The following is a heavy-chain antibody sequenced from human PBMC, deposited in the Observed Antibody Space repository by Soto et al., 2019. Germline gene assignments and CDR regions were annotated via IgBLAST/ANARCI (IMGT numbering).Heavy chain of an antibody. CDR3: ARERVGYSGQDLFSFDY. D-gene: IGHD5-12*01. J-gene: IGHJ4*02. CDR1: GYTFTSYG. Sequence: QVQLVQSGAEVKKPGASVKVSCKASGYTFTSYGISWVRQAPGQGLEWMGWISAYNGNTNYAQKLQGRVTMTTDTATSTAYMELRSLRSDDTAVYYCARERVGYSGQDLFSFDYWGQGTLVTVSS. CDR2: ISAYNGNT. V-gene: IGHV1-18*04.